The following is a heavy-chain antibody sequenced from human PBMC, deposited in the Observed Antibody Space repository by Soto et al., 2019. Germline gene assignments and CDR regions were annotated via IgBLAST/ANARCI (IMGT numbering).Heavy chain of an antibody. V-gene: IGHV1-69*02. CDR1: GGTFSSYT. J-gene: IGHJ4*02. D-gene: IGHD2-15*01. CDR3: ARAEIGGRSGRYTRDY. CDR2: IIPILGIA. Sequence: QVQLVQSGAEVKKPGSSVKVSCKASGGTFSSYTISWVRQAPGQGLEWMGRIIPILGIANYAQKFQGRVTITADKSTSTAYMELSSLRSEDTAVYYCARAEIGGRSGRYTRDYWGQGTLVTVSS.